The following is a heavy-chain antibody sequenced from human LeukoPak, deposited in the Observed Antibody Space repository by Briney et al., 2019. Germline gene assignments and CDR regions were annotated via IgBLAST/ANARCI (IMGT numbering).Heavy chain of an antibody. J-gene: IGHJ4*02. CDR3: ARYYDSSGYLYY. Sequence: ASVKVSCKASGYTFTDYYIHWVPQAPGHGLEWMGWINPISGGTNSAQKFQGRVTMTRDTSISTAFMELSRLRSDDTAVYYCARYYDSSGYLYYWGQGTLVTVSS. V-gene: IGHV1-2*02. CDR2: INPISGGT. D-gene: IGHD3-22*01. CDR1: GYTFTDYY.